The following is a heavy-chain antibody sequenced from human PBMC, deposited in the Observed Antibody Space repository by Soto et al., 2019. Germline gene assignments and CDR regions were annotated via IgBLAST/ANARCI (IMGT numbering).Heavy chain of an antibody. Sequence: QVQLVQSGAEVKKPGSSVKVSCKASGGTFSSYAISWVRHAPGQGLEWMGGIIPIFGTANYPQKFQGRVTIAADESTSRAYMELSSLRSEDTAVYYCASLYYYDSSGYESYFDYWGQGTLVTVSS. D-gene: IGHD3-22*01. CDR1: GGTFSSYA. J-gene: IGHJ4*02. CDR2: IIPIFGTA. V-gene: IGHV1-69*01. CDR3: ASLYYYDSSGYESYFDY.